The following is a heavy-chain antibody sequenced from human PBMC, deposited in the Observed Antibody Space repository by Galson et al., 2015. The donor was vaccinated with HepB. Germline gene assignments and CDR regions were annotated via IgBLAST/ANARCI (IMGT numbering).Heavy chain of an antibody. CDR3: AKDGSAYGMDV. CDR2: ISYDGSNK. CDR1: GFTFSSYA. J-gene: IGHJ6*02. D-gene: IGHD3-10*01. Sequence: LSCAASGFTFSSYAMHWVRQAPGKGLEWVAVISYDGSNKYYADSVKGRFTISRDNSKNTLYLQMNSLRAEDTAVYYCAKDGSAYGMDVWGQGTTVTVSS. V-gene: IGHV3-30-3*01.